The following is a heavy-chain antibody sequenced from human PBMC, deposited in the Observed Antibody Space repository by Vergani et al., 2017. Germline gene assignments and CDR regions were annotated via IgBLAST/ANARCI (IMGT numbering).Heavy chain of an antibody. V-gene: IGHV3-49*05. D-gene: IGHD4-17*01. CDR1: GFTFGDYA. CDR2: IRSKAYGGTT. CDR3: TRDLGYGDYDTYVPSY. Sequence: EVQLVESGGGLVKPGRSLRLSCTASGFTFGDYAMSWFRQAPGKGLEWVGFIRSKAYGGTTEYAASVKGRFTISRDDSKSIAYLQMNSLKTEDTAVYYCTRDLGYGDYDTYVPSYWGQGTLVTVSS. J-gene: IGHJ4*02.